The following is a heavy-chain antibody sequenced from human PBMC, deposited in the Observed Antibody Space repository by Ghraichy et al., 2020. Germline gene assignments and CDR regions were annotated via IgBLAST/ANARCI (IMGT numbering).Heavy chain of an antibody. D-gene: IGHD1-26*01. V-gene: IGHV1-18*01. CDR2: ISAYNGNT. CDR1: GYTFTSYG. J-gene: IGHJ6*02. Sequence: ASVKVSCKASGYTFTSYGISWVRQAPGQGLEWMGWISAYNGNTNYAQKLQGRVTMTTDTSTSTAYMELRSLRSDDTAVYYCARDAVIVGALVDYYYGMDVWGQGTTVTVSS. CDR3: ARDAVIVGALVDYYYGMDV.